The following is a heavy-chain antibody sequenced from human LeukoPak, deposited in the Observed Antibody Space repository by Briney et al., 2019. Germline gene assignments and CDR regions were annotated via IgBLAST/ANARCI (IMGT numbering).Heavy chain of an antibody. D-gene: IGHD5-18*01. CDR2: IRCDGSNK. J-gene: IGHJ4*02. V-gene: IGHV3-30*02. CDR1: GFTFSSYG. CDR3: AKASQLWSPFDY. Sequence: PGGSLRLSCAASGFTFSSYGMHWVRQAPGKGLEWVAFIRCDGSNKYYADSVKGRFTISRDNSKNTLYLQMNSLRAEDTAVYYCAKASQLWSPFDYWGQGTLVTVSS.